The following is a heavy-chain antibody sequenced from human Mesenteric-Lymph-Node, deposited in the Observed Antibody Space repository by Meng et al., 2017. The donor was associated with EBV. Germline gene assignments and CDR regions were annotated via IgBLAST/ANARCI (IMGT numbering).Heavy chain of an antibody. V-gene: IGHV3-23*01. D-gene: IGHD4-11*01. CDR2: ISGSGGTR. CDR1: GFTFNIYD. J-gene: IGHJ4*02. Sequence: EVHLLESGGGLVQTGGSLRLSCAASGFTFNIYDMNWVRQAPGRGLEWVSGISGSGGTRYYADSVKGRFSISRDNSGNTVYLQMNSLRVEDTAVYYCSNLPYSYWGQGTLVTVSS. CDR3: SNLPYSY.